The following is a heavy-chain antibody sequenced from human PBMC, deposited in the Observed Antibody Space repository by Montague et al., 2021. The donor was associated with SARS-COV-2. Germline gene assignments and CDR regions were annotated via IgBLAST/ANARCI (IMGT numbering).Heavy chain of an antibody. J-gene: IGHJ4*02. CDR3: VRHPHYDGLNGPPDF. CDR2: VLYNKGT. V-gene: IGHV4-59*08. Sequence: SETLSLTCTVSGVSVTDYYWSWIRQPPGKGLEWVGDVLYNKGTNFNPSLKSRVAISVDTSKNQFSLRLISVTAADTASYYCVRHPHYDGLNGPPDFWDQGTLVTVSS. D-gene: IGHD3-9*01. CDR1: GVSVTDYY.